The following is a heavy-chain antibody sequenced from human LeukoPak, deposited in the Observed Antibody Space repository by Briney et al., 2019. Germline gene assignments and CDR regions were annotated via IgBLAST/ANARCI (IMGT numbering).Heavy chain of an antibody. D-gene: IGHD3-16*01. CDR2: ISHNGGST. V-gene: IGHV3-64*01. CDR1: GFTFSSYA. Sequence: GGSLRLSCAASGFTFSSYAMHWVRQAPGKGLEYVSAISHNGGSTYYANSVKGRFTISRDNSKNTLYLQMGSLREEDMAVYYRARDWAGAVRWYFDLWGRGTLVTVSS. J-gene: IGHJ2*01. CDR3: ARDWAGAVRWYFDL.